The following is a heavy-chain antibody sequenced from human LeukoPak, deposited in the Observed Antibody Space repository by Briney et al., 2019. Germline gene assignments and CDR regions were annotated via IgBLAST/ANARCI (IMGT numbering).Heavy chain of an antibody. CDR1: GFTFDDYA. J-gene: IGHJ1*01. CDR3: ARGADCSGGSCYYFQH. D-gene: IGHD2-15*01. V-gene: IGHV3-9*01. Sequence: PGGSLRLSCAASGFTFDDYAMHWVRQAPGKGLEWVSGISWNSGSIGYADSVKGRFTISRDNAKNSLYLQMNSLRAEDTAVYYCARGADCSGGSCYYFQHWGQGTLVTVSS. CDR2: ISWNSGSI.